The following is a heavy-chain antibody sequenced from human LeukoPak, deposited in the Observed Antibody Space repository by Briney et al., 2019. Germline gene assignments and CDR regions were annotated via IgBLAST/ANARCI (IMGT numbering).Heavy chain of an antibody. CDR1: GGTFSSYA. CDR2: IIPIFGTA. V-gene: IGHV1-69*06. J-gene: IGHJ4*02. D-gene: IGHD5-12*01. CDR3: ARGDIVATIPFDY. Sequence: SVKVSCKASGGTFSSYAISWVRQAPGQGLEWMGRIIPIFGTANYAQKFQGRVTITADKSTSTAYMELSSLRSEDTAVYCCARGDIVATIPFDYWGQGTLVTVSS.